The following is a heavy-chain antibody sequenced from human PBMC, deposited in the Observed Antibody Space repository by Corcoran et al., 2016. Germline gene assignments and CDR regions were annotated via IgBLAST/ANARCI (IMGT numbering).Heavy chain of an antibody. Sequence: QVQLVQSGAEVKKPGSSVKVSCKASGGTFSSNGISWVRQAPGQGLEWMGGIIPIFGTANYAQKFQGRVTITADESTNTAYMELSSLRSEDTAVYYCTRRVVGASIVGNYYGMDVWGQGTTVTVSS. J-gene: IGHJ6*02. CDR3: TRRVVGASIVGNYYGMDV. CDR1: GGTFSSNG. V-gene: IGHV1-69*01. D-gene: IGHD2-2*01. CDR2: IIPIFGTA.